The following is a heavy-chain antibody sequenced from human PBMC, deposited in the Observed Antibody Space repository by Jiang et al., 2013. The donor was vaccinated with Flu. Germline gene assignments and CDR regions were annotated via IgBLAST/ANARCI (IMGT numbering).Heavy chain of an antibody. V-gene: IGHV4-31*03. CDR3: ARVGCSGGSCYGGFDY. Sequence: PGLVKPSQTLSLTCTVSGGSISSGDYYWSWIRQHPGKGLEWIGYIHYSGTTYHNPSLKSRVTISVDTSKNQFSLKLSSVTAADTAVYYCARVGCSGGSCYGGFDYWGQGTLVTVSS. D-gene: IGHD2-15*01. CDR1: GGSISSGDYY. J-gene: IGHJ4*02. CDR2: IHYSGTT.